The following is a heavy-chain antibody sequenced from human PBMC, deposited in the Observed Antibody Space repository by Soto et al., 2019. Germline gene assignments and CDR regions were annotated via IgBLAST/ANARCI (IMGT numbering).Heavy chain of an antibody. D-gene: IGHD3-3*01. J-gene: IGHJ4*02. Sequence: SLKVSCNASGGTFSSYAISWVRQAPGQGLEWMGGIIPIFGTANYARKFQGRVTITADESTSTAYMELSSLRSEDTAVYYCARGYYDFYSDYWGQGTLVTVSS. CDR1: GGTFSSYA. V-gene: IGHV1-69*13. CDR2: IIPIFGTA. CDR3: ARGYYDFYSDY.